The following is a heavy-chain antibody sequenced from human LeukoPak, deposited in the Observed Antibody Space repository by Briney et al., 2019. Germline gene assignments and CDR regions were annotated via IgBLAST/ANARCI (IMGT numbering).Heavy chain of an antibody. CDR3: ARSGWPYYFDY. V-gene: IGHV3-74*03. CDR1: GFTLSSYW. Sequence: GGSLRPSCAASGFTLSSYWMHWVRQDPGKGLVWVSRINNDGGTTYADPVKGRFTISRDSAKNTLYLQMNSLRVEDTAIYYCARSGWPYYFDYWGQGTLVSVSS. D-gene: IGHD5-24*01. J-gene: IGHJ4*02. CDR2: INNDGGT.